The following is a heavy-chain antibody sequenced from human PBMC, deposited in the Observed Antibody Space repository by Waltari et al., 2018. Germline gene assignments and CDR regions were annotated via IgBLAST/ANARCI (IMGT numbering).Heavy chain of an antibody. J-gene: IGHJ4*02. CDR1: GSSFPDYH. D-gene: IGHD1-26*01. Sequence: QVQLVQSGTEGKKPGASVKVSCQASGSSFPDYHLHWVRQTPGQVLEWLGWINPKNGDTGYAQNFLGRVTMTRDTSINTVYMDLSGLRSDDTAVFYCARDPGPIVGAPDYWGQGTLVTVSS. CDR3: ARDPGPIVGAPDY. CDR2: INPKNGDT. V-gene: IGHV1-2*02.